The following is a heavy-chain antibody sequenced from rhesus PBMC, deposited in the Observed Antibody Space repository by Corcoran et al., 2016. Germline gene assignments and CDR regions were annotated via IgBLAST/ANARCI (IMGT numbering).Heavy chain of an antibody. CDR1: GFTFDDYA. J-gene: IGHJ4*01. Sequence: DVQLVESGGALAQPGGSLRLSCAASGFTFDDYAMSWVRQAPGKGLGWVSRIIWDGGSTYYADSVKGRFTISRDNAKNTLYLQMDRLRAEDTALYYCSRAPGTADDYWGQGVLVTVSS. V-gene: IGHV3-134*01. CDR3: SRAPGTADDY. CDR2: IIWDGGST. D-gene: IGHD5-42*01.